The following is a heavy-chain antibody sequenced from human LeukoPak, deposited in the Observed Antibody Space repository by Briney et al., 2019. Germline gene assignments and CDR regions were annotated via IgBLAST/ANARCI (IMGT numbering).Heavy chain of an antibody. D-gene: IGHD6-19*01. CDR3: ASDKGASGWGLGY. V-gene: IGHV4-61*02. J-gene: IGHJ4*02. CDR2: IYSRGST. Sequence: SETLSPTCTVSGGSISSGNYYLNWIRQPAGKGLEWIGRIYSRGSTNYNSSLKSRVTISLDTSKNQFSLKLTSVTAADTAVYYCASDKGASGWGLGYWGQGTLVTVSS. CDR1: GGSISSGNYY.